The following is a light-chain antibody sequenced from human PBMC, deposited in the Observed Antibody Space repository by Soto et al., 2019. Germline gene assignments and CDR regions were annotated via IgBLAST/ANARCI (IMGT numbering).Light chain of an antibody. CDR1: QSIRSY. CDR2: AAS. V-gene: IGKV1-39*01. J-gene: IGKJ4*01. CDR3: QQTSSTPT. Sequence: DIQLTQSPSSLSASVGDRVTITCRASQSIRSYLNWYQQKPGKAPKLLIYAASSLQTGVSSRFSGSGSGTDFTLTISNLQPAAFANYYCQQTSSTPTFGGGTKVDIK.